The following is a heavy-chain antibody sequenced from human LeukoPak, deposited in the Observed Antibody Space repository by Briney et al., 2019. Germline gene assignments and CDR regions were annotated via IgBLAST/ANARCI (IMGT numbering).Heavy chain of an antibody. V-gene: IGHV3-13*01. CDR1: GLTFSSFD. J-gene: IGHJ6*03. D-gene: IGHD5-24*01. CDR2: IGTASDT. Sequence: GGSLRLSCAASGLTFSSFDMHWVRQPPGQGLEWVSTIGTASDTYYPGSVEGRFTLSRDNAKNSLYLQMNSLTAGDTAVYYCARGPPRRKYYYMDVWGKGTTVTVSS. CDR3: ARGPPRRKYYYMDV.